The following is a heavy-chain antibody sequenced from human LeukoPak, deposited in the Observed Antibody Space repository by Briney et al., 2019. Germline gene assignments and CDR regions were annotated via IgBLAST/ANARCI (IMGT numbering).Heavy chain of an antibody. CDR1: GGSFFGSH. CDR3: ARDPNTVVTLPYYFDF. V-gene: IGHV4-34*01. Sequence: PSETLSLTCAVSGGSFFGSHWNWIRQSPEKGLEWIGEINHSGRTNYNPSLKSRVTISVDTSKSQFFLKLTSVTAADTAVYYCARDPNTVVTLPYYFDFWGQGTLVTVSA. J-gene: IGHJ4*02. CDR2: INHSGRT. D-gene: IGHD4-23*01.